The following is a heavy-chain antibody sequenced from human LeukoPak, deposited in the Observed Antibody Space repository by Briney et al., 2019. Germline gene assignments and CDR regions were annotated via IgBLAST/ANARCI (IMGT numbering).Heavy chain of an antibody. CDR2: INHSGST. J-gene: IGHJ5*02. Sequence: SETLSLTCAVYGGSFSGYYWSWIRQPPGKGLEWIGEINHSGSTNYNPSLKSRVTISVDTSKNQFSLKLSSVTAADTAVYYCARTPGADSSGWYGGRLRSNWFDPWGQGTLVTVSS. V-gene: IGHV4-34*01. CDR1: GGSFSGYY. D-gene: IGHD6-19*01. CDR3: ARTPGADSSGWYGGRLRSNWFDP.